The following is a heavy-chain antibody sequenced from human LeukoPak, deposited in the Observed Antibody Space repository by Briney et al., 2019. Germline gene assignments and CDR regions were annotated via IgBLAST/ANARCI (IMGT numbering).Heavy chain of an antibody. J-gene: IGHJ4*02. Sequence: PSETLSLTCTVSGGSISSYYWSWIRQPPGNGLEWIGYIYYSGSTNYNPSLKSRVTMSVDTSKNQFSLKLSSVTAADTAVYYCARQGHEYGGSFFDYWGQGTLVTVSS. CDR3: ARQGHEYGGSFFDY. CDR2: IYYSGST. V-gene: IGHV4-59*08. CDR1: GGSISSYY. D-gene: IGHD4-23*01.